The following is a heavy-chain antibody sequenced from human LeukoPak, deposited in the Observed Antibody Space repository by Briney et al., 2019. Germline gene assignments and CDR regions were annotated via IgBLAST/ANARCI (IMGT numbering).Heavy chain of an antibody. CDR3: ARVHSIAVDNEWFDR. Sequence: SETLSLTCTVSGGSISSYYWSWIRQPPGKGLEWIGYIYYSGSTNYNPSLKSRVTISVDTSKNQFSLKLTSVPAADAAVYYCARVHSIAVDNEWFDRWGQGTLVTVSS. CDR2: IYYSGST. CDR1: GGSISSYY. J-gene: IGHJ5*02. V-gene: IGHV4-59*01. D-gene: IGHD6-19*01.